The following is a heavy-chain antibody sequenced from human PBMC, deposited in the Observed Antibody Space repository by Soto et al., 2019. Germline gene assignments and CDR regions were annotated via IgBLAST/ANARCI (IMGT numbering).Heavy chain of an antibody. CDR3: GRDGGEVIPAAIGGGYGMDV. J-gene: IGHJ6*02. V-gene: IGHV3-11*06. D-gene: IGHD6-13*01. CDR1: GFTFSDYY. CDR2: ISGSNIYT. Sequence: QVQLVESGGGLVKPGGSLRLSCAASGFTFSDYYMSWIRQAPGKGLEWISYISGSNIYTNYADSVKGRFTISRDNASNTRYLKMDILRVEDTAVYYCGRDGGEVIPAAIGGGYGMDVWGQGTTVTVSS.